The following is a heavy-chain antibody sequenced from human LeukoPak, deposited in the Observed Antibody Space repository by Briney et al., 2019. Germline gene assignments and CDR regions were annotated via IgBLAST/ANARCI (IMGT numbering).Heavy chain of an antibody. CDR1: GFTFSSYE. CDR3: GASRQYVGVFDI. V-gene: IGHV3-48*03. CDR2: ISSSSTII. D-gene: IGHD2-8*01. Sequence: AGGSLRLSCAASGFTFSSYELYWVRQAPGKGLEWISYISSSSTIIKYADSVRGRFTISRDDARESLYLQMSSLRADDTAIYYCGASRQYVGVFDIWGQGTLVTVSS. J-gene: IGHJ3*02.